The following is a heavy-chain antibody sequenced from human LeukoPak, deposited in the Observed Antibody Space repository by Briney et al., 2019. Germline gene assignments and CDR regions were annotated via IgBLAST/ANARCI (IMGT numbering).Heavy chain of an antibody. CDR1: GYTFTGYY. CDR2: INPNSGGT. Sequence: ASVKVSCKASGYTFTGYYMHWVRQAPGQGLEWMGWINPNSGGTNYAQNFQDRVTMTRDTPTSTVYMELNSLRSEDTAVYYCARDRPLRATNRDYYYGMDVWGQGTTVTVSS. V-gene: IGHV1-2*02. J-gene: IGHJ6*02. D-gene: IGHD1-1*01. CDR3: ARDRPLRATNRDYYYGMDV.